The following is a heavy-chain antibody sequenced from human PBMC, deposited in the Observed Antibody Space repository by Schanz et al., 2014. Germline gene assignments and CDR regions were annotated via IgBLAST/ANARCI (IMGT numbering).Heavy chain of an antibody. CDR1: GFTFSSHW. CDR3: ARIGGSVFDY. V-gene: IGHV3-48*01. Sequence: EVQLVESGGGLVQPGGSLRLSCAASGFTFSSHWMHWVRQDPGKGLEWVAYISSSSSTIHYADSVKGRFTISRDNAKNSLYLQMDSLRAEDTAVYYCARIGGSVFDYWAQGTLVTVSS. J-gene: IGHJ4*02. CDR2: ISSSSSTI. D-gene: IGHD3-10*01.